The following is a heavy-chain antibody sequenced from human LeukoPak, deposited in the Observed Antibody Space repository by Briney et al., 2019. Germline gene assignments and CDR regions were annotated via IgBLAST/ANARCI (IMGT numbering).Heavy chain of an antibody. CDR1: GGSISSYY. CDR3: ARDSVAAAGYFDY. D-gene: IGHD6-13*01. Sequence: SETLSLTCTVSGGSISSYYWSWIRQPPGKGLEWMGYIYYSGSTNYNPSLKSRVTISVDTSKNQFSLKLSSVTAADTAVYYCARDSVAAAGYFDYWGQGTLVTVSS. CDR2: IYYSGST. J-gene: IGHJ4*02. V-gene: IGHV4-59*01.